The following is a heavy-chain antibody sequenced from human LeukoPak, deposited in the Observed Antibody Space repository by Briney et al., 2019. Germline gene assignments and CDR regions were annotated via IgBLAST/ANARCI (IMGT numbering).Heavy chain of an antibody. CDR1: GYTFTSYG. CDR2: ISAYKGNT. D-gene: IGHD1-1*01. V-gene: IGHV1-18*01. Sequence: ASVKVSCQAAGYTFTSYGISWVGQAPGQGLEWMGWISAYKGNTNYAQKQERRVTMTKDTSPSTAYMELRSRRSDDTAGYYCPIVKVRARIGKNWFDPWGQGTLVTVSS. J-gene: IGHJ5*02. CDR3: PIVKVRARIGKNWFDP.